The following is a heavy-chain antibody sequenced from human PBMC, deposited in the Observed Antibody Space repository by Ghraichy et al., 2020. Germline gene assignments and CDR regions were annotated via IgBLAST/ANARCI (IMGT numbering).Heavy chain of an antibody. V-gene: IGHV3-23*01. Sequence: LSLTCAASGFSFSSYAMNWVRQAPGKGLEWVSSISNSGGTTFFADSVKGRFTISRDNSKNTLSLQMNSLRAGDTAVYYCAKTRAAATGRYFFDSWGQGTLVTVSS. CDR1: GFSFSSYA. J-gene: IGHJ4*02. CDR3: AKTRAAATGRYFFDS. D-gene: IGHD1-26*01. CDR2: ISNSGGTT.